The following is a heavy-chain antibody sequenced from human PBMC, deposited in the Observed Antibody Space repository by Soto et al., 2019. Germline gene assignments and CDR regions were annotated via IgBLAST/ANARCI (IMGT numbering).Heavy chain of an antibody. J-gene: IGHJ4*02. D-gene: IGHD6-13*01. Sequence: PLRVFCGVSACTFGSHVMSLVSQAPGKGLEWVSAISGSGGSTYYADSVKGRFTISRDNSKNTLYLQMNSLRAEDTAVYYCAKAPWQQLVPELADWGKGSLVTFSS. CDR3: AKAPWQQLVPELAD. CDR1: ACTFGSHV. CDR2: ISGSGGST. V-gene: IGHV3-23*01.